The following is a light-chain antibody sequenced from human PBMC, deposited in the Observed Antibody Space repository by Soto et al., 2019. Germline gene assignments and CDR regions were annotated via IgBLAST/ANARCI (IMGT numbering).Light chain of an antibody. CDR1: QDIRNE. Sequence: AIQMTQSPSSLSASIGDRVTITCRASQDIRNELNWYQQKPGKAPKLLIYTTSSLQSGVPSRFRGSGSGTYFTLTISSLQPEDFAVYYCHEYNTWPWTIGQGTKVDIK. J-gene: IGKJ1*01. CDR2: TTS. CDR3: HEYNTWPWT. V-gene: IGKV1-6*01.